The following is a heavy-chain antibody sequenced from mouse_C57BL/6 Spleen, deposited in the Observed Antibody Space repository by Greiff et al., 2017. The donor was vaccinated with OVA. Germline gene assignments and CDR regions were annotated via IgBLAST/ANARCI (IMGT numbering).Heavy chain of an antibody. D-gene: IGHD2-4*01. J-gene: IGHJ4*01. V-gene: IGHV1-50*01. CDR3: ARGMYYDYDVTYAMDY. CDR2: IDPSDSYT. Sequence: QVQLKQPGAELVKPGASVKLSCKASGYTFTSYWMQWVKQRPGQGLEWIGEIDPSDSYTNYNQKFKGKATLTVDTSSSTAYMQLSSLTSEDSAVYYCARGMYYDYDVTYAMDYWGQGTSVTVSS. CDR1: GYTFTSYW.